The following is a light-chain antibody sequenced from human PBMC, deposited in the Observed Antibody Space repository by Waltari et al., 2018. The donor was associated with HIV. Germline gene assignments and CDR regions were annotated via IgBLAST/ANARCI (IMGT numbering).Light chain of an antibody. J-gene: IGLJ2*01. CDR2: QDS. CDR3: QSWDSATA. CDR1: KLGNKY. V-gene: IGLV3-1*01. Sequence: SYDLTQPPSVSVSPGQTASITCYGDKLGNKYVCWYQQKPGQSPVLVIFQDSKRPSGIPGLFSGSNSVNTATLTISGTQPMDEADYYCQSWDSATAFGGGTKLTVL.